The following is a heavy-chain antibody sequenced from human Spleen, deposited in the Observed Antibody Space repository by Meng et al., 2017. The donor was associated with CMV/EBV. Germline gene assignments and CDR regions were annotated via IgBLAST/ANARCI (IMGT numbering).Heavy chain of an antibody. D-gene: IGHD1-7*01. CDR1: GFTFSSYW. J-gene: IGHJ3*01. CDR2: INSDGNTT. Sequence: GESLKISCAPSGFTFSSYWMHWVRQAPGKGLVWVSRINSDGNTTNYADSVKGRFTISTDNAKNTLYLQMNSLRAEDTAVYYCARCNYHQGWGQGTMVTVSS. V-gene: IGHV3-74*01. CDR3: ARCNYHQG.